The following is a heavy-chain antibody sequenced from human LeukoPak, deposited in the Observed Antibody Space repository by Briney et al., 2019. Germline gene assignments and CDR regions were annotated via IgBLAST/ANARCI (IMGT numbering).Heavy chain of an antibody. V-gene: IGHV4-61*01. CDR1: GGSISSGSYY. CDR2: MYYSESP. CDR3: ARSYDTNNRQRFDY. J-gene: IGHJ4*02. D-gene: IGHD3-10*01. Sequence: SETLSLTCNVSGGSISSGSYYWSWIRQPPGKGLEWIAYMYYSESPNYNPSLKSRVTMSGDTSRNQFSLNMNSVTAADTAVYYCARSYDTNNRQRFDYWGQGILVTVSP.